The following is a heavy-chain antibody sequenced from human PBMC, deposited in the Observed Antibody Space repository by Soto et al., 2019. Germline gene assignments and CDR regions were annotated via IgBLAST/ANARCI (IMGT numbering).Heavy chain of an antibody. CDR2: ISYDGSNK. Sequence: PGGSLRLSCAASGFTFSSYGMHWVRQAPGKGLEWVAVISYDGSNKYYADSVKGRFTISRDNSKNTLYLQMNSLRAEDTAVYYCAKGGWLQSRKIKLPRLSPWGQGTLVTVSS. D-gene: IGHD5-12*01. V-gene: IGHV3-30*18. CDR3: AKGGWLQSRKIKLPRLSP. J-gene: IGHJ5*02. CDR1: GFTFSSYG.